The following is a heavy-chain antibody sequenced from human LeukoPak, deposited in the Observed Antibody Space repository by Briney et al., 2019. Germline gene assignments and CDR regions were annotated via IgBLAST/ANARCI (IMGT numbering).Heavy chain of an antibody. CDR2: FYYSGST. CDR3: ARHRYGDSVGDY. D-gene: IGHD4-17*01. J-gene: IGHJ4*02. CDR1: GGSISSYY. V-gene: IGHV4-59*08. Sequence: SETLSLTCTVSGGSISSYYWSWIRQPPGKGLEWIGYFYYSGSTNYNPSLKSRVTISVDTSKNQFSLKLSSVTAADTAVYYCARHRYGDSVGDYWGQGTLVTVSS.